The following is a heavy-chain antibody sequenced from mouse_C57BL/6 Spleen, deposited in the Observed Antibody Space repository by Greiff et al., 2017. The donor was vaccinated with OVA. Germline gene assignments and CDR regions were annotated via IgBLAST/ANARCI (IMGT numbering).Heavy chain of an antibody. Sequence: EVMLVESGGGLVQPKGSLKLSCAASGFSFNTYAMNWVRQAPGKGLEWVARIRSKSNNYATYYTDSVKDSFTISRDDSEIMLYLQMNNLKTEDTAIYYCVRDSDYDYAMDYWGQGTSVTVSS. CDR3: VRDSDYDYAMDY. CDR1: GFSFNTYA. J-gene: IGHJ4*01. CDR2: IRSKSNNYAT. D-gene: IGHD2-5*01. V-gene: IGHV10-1*01.